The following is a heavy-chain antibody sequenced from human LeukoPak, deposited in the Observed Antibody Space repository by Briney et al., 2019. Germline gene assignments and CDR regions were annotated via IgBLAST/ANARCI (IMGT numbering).Heavy chain of an antibody. J-gene: IGHJ4*02. CDR3: AREGHGDFLY. CDR2: INPNSGGT. V-gene: IGHV1-2*06. CDR1: GYTFTGYY. D-gene: IGHD4-17*01. Sequence: ASVKVSCKASGYTFTGYYMHLVRQAPGQGLEWMGRINPNSGGTNYAQKFQGRVTMTRDTSINTAYMELSRLTFDDTAVYYCAREGHGDFLYWGQGTLVTVSS.